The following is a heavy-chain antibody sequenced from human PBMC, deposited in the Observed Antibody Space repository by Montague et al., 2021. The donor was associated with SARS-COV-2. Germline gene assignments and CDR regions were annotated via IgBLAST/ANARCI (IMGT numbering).Heavy chain of an antibody. CDR2: IFYSGST. J-gene: IGHJ4*02. D-gene: IGHD4-23*01. CDR3: AKASRGYGGDFDS. V-gene: IGHV4-59*02. CDR1: GDSVNRNY. Sequence: SETLSLTCSVSGDSVNRNYWSWVRQPPGKGLEWLGCIFYSGSTYNPSLNSRVTMSLDTSRNHFSLNLISVTAADTAVYYCAKASRGYGGDFDSWGQGTLVIVSS.